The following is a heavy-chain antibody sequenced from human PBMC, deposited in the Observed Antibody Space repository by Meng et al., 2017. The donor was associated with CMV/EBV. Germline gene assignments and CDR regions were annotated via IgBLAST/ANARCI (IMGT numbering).Heavy chain of an antibody. Sequence: GESLKISCAASGFTFSSYWMHWVRQAPGKGLVWVSRINSDGSSTSYADSVKGRFNISRDNAKNTLYLQMNSLRAEDTAVYYCARVGRLYLGHDAFDIWGQGTMVTVSS. CDR1: GFTFSSYW. CDR3: ARVGRLYLGHDAFDI. J-gene: IGHJ3*02. CDR2: INSDGSST. V-gene: IGHV3-74*01. D-gene: IGHD2-2*02.